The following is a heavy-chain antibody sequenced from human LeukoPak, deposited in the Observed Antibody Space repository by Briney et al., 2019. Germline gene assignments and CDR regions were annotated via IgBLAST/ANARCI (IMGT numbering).Heavy chain of an antibody. CDR1: GFTFSSYA. Sequence: GGSLRLSCAASGFTFSSYAMSWVRQAPGKGLEWVSAISGSGGSTYYADSVKGRFTISRDNSKNTLYLQMNSLRAEDTAVYYCANLAYSRMKGGLQDWFDPWGQGTLVTVSS. CDR2: ISGSGGST. CDR3: ANLAYSRMKGGLQDWFDP. J-gene: IGHJ5*02. D-gene: IGHD1-14*01. V-gene: IGHV3-23*01.